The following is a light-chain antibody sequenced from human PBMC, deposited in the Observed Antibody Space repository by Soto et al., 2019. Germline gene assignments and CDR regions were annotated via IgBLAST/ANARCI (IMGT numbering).Light chain of an antibody. V-gene: IGKV1-33*01. J-gene: IGKJ4*01. CDR1: QDITNY. Sequence: DIQMTQSPSSLSASVGDRVTITCQASQDITNYLNWYQQKPGKAPKLLIYDASNLETGVPSRCRGSGSGTDFTFTISSLQAEDIATYYCQEYDNLPLTFGGGTKVEIK. CDR2: DAS. CDR3: QEYDNLPLT.